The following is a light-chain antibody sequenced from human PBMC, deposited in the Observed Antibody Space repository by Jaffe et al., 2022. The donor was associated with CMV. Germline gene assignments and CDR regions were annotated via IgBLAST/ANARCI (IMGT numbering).Light chain of an antibody. V-gene: IGKV1-5*03. CDR1: QSVNTW. CDR3: QQFNSYPWT. CDR2: KGS. J-gene: IGKJ1*01. Sequence: DIQMTQSPSTLSASVGDRVTITCRASQSVNTWLAWYQQKPGKAPKVLIYKGSNLESGVPSRFSGSGSGTEFTLTISSLQPDDFATYYCQQFNSYPWTFGQGTKVEIK.